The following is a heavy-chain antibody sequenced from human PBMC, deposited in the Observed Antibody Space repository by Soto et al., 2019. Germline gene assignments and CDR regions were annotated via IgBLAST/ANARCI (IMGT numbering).Heavy chain of an antibody. CDR2: ISSTGSSI. V-gene: IGHV3-11*01. Sequence: VQLVESGGGLVKPGGSLRLSCAASGLTFSDSYLNWIRHAPGKGLEWLAYISSTGSSIFYTGSVKGRFTLSRDNAKNSLYLQMNGLRVEDTAMYYCARVRFGEWGYAMDVWGQWTTVTVSS. CDR1: GLTFSDSY. D-gene: IGHD3-10*01. CDR3: ARVRFGEWGYAMDV. J-gene: IGHJ6*02.